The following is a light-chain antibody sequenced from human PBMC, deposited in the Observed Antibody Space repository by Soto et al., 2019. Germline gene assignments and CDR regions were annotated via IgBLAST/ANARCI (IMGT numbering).Light chain of an antibody. CDR2: GNT. CDR1: SSNIGAGYD. V-gene: IGLV1-40*01. J-gene: IGLJ2*01. CDR3: QSYDSTLSRV. Sequence: QPVLTQPPSVSGAPGQRVTISCTGSSSNIGAGYDVHWYQQLPGTAPKLLIYGNTNRPSGVPDRFSGSKSGTSASLAITGLQAEDEADYYCQSYDSTLSRVFGGGTNLTVL.